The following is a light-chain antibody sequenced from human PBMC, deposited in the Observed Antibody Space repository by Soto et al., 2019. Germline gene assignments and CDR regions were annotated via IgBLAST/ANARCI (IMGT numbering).Light chain of an antibody. CDR1: SSNIGAGYD. CDR3: QSYDSSLSGWV. J-gene: IGLJ3*02. Sequence: QSVRTQPPSVSGAPGQRVTISCNGSSSNIGAGYDVHWYQQLPGTAPKLLIFGNNNRPSGVPDRFSGSKSGTSASLAITGLQAEDEADYYCQSYDSSLSGWVFGGGTKLTVL. CDR2: GNN. V-gene: IGLV1-40*01.